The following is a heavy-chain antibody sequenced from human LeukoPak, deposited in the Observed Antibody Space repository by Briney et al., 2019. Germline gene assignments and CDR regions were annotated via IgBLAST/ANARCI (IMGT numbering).Heavy chain of an antibody. CDR1: GGNFSSYA. V-gene: IGHV1-69*05. J-gene: IGHJ2*01. D-gene: IGHD4-23*01. Sequence: SVKVSCKASGGNFSSYAISWVRQAPGQGLEWMGRIIPIFGTANYAQKFQGRVTITTDESTSTAYMELSSLRSEDTAVYYCASQPPMVVTPIDWYFDLWGRGTLVTVSS. CDR3: ASQPPMVVTPIDWYFDL. CDR2: IIPIFGTA.